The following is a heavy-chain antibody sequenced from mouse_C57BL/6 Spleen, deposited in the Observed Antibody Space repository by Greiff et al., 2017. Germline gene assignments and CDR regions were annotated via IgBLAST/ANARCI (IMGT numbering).Heavy chain of an antibody. CDR1: GYTFTSYW. CDR2: IDPSGSCT. D-gene: IGHD3-2*02. J-gene: IGHJ2*01. V-gene: IGHV1-50*01. CDR3: ARGDSSGYLDY. Sequence: QVQLQQPGAELVKPGASVKLSCKASGYTFTSYWMQWVKQRPGQGLEWIGEIDPSGSCTNYNQKFKGKATLTVDTSSSTAYMQLSSLTSEDSAVYYCARGDSSGYLDYWGQGTTLTVSS.